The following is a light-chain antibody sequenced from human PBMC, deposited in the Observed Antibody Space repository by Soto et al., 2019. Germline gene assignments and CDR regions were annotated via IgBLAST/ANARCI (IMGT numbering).Light chain of an antibody. CDR2: GAS. J-gene: IGKJ1*01. V-gene: IGKV3-15*01. CDR1: XXVXXN. CDR3: QQYNNWPRA. Sequence: EIVXTXSXXTXSVSXGXXXXXSCXAXXXVXXNLAWYQQKPGQAPRLLIYGASTRATGIPARFSGSGSGTEFTLTISSLQSEDFAVYYCQQYNNWPRAFCQGTKVEIK.